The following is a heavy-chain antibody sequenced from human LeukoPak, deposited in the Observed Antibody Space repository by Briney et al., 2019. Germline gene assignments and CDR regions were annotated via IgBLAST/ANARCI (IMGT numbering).Heavy chain of an antibody. J-gene: IGHJ4*02. Sequence: SSETLSLTCTVYGDSISSSSYHWGWIRQPPGKGLEWIGSIYYSGSTYYNPSLKSRVTISVDTSKNQFSLKLSSVTAADTAVYYCARTCGRGSALTGYRDYWGQGALVTVSS. V-gene: IGHV4-39*01. CDR1: GDSISSSSYH. CDR2: IYYSGST. CDR3: ARTCGRGSALTGYRDY. D-gene: IGHD3-9*01.